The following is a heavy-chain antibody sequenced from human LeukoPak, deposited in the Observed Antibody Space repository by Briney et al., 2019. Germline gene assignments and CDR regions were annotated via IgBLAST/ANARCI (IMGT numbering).Heavy chain of an antibody. CDR2: IYHSGST. Sequence: SETLSLTCAVSGYSISSGYYWGWIRQPPGKGLEWIGSIYHSGSTYYNPSLKSRVTISVDTSKNQFSLKLSSVTAADTAVYYCARLRPPGGMDVWGKGTTVTVPS. V-gene: IGHV4-38-2*01. J-gene: IGHJ6*04. D-gene: IGHD6-6*01. CDR3: ARLRPPGGMDV. CDR1: GYSISSGYY.